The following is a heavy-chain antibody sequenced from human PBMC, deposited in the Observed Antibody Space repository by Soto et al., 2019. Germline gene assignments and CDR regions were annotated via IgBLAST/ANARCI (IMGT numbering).Heavy chain of an antibody. CDR3: ARQQMIVGGVDY. CDR1: GYTFTSYD. J-gene: IGHJ4*02. V-gene: IGHV1-8*01. Sequence: QVQLVQSGAEVKKPGASVKVSCKASGYTFTSYDINWVRQATGQGLEWMGWMNPNSGNTGYAQKFQGRVTRTTNTSISTAYMELSSLRSEDTAVYYCARQQMIVGGVDYWGQGTLVTVSS. CDR2: MNPNSGNT. D-gene: IGHD3-22*01.